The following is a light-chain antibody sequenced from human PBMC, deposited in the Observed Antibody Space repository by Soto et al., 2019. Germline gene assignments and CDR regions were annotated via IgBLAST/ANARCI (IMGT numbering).Light chain of an antibody. J-gene: IGKJ1*01. CDR1: QNVRGY. CDR2: DAS. CDR3: HQYGSPPRT. Sequence: ILLRKSPVALSLYTGERATLSCRASQNVRGYLAWYQQKPGQAPRLLIHDASSRATGISDRFTGSGSGTDFTLTITTLEPEDFAVYYCHQYGSPPRTFGLGTKV. V-gene: IGKV3-20*01.